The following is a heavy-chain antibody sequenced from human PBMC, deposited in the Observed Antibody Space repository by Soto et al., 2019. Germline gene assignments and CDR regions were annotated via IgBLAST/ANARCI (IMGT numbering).Heavy chain of an antibody. D-gene: IGHD4-17*01. CDR3: ARDYGDFYAFDI. CDR2: ISSSSSYI. Sequence: PGGSLRLSCAASGFTFSSYAMSWVRQAPGKGLEWVSSISSSSSYIYYADSVKGRFTISRDNAKNSLYLQMNSLRAEDTAVYYCARDYGDFYAFDIWGQGTMVTVSS. V-gene: IGHV3-21*01. CDR1: GFTFSSYA. J-gene: IGHJ3*02.